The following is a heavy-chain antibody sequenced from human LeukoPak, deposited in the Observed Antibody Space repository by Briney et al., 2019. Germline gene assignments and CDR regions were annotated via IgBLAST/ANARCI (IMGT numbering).Heavy chain of an antibody. CDR3: ASRFCGGDNCPSEYLDY. CDR2: IYSVGST. CDR1: GFSVDNKY. J-gene: IGHJ4*02. D-gene: IGHD2-21*01. V-gene: IGHV3-53*01. Sequence: PEGSLRLSCAASGFSVDNKYMSWVRQAPGKGLEWVSIIYSVGSTYYADSVRGRFTISRDRSKNTLSLLMNSLRAEDTALYYCASRFCGGDNCPSEYLDYWGQGVLVTVSS.